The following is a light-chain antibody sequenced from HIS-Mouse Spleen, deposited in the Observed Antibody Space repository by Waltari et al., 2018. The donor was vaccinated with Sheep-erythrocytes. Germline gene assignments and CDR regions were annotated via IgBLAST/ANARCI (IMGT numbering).Light chain of an antibody. CDR1: SSDVGGSNY. Sequence: QSALTQPASVSGSPGQSLTISCPGTSSDVGGSNYVSWYQQHPGKAPKLMIYDVSNRPSGVSNRFSGSKSGNTASLTISGLQAEDEADYYCSSYTSSSTLTFGGGTKLTVL. J-gene: IGLJ2*01. CDR2: DVS. V-gene: IGLV2-14*03. CDR3: SSYTSSSTLT.